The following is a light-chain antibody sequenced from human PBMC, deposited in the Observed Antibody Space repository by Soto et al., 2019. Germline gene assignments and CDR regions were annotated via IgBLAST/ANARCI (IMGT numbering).Light chain of an antibody. Sequence: QSVLTQPASVSGSPGQSITISCSGTRSDIGSYNYVAWYQQFPGKTPKILIYGVSNRPSGVSSRFSGSKSGNTASLTISGLQAEDEADYYCSSYTTNSPYVYGLGTKVTLL. CDR1: RSDIGSYNY. CDR2: GVS. V-gene: IGLV2-14*01. J-gene: IGLJ1*01. CDR3: SSYTTNSPYV.